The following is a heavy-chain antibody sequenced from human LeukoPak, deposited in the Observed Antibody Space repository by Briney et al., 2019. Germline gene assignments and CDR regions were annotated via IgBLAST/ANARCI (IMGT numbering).Heavy chain of an antibody. CDR2: ISSSGSTI. V-gene: IGHV3-11*04. J-gene: IGHJ4*02. CDR3: ARPPEYSWVRLPFGC. CDR1: GFTFSDYY. Sequence: GGSLRLSCAASGFTFSDYYMSWIRQAPGKGLEWVSYISSSGSTIYYADSVKGRFTISRDNAKNSLYLQMNSLRREDTAMYYCARPPEYSWVRLPFGCWGQGTLVTVSS. D-gene: IGHD5-12*01.